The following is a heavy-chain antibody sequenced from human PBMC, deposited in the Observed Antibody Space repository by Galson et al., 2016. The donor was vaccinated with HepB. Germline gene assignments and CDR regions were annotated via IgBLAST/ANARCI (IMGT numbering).Heavy chain of an antibody. D-gene: IGHD6-19*01. CDR2: INTDGTST. V-gene: IGHV3-74*01. J-gene: IGHJ4*02. Sequence: SLRLSCAASGFTFSSYWMHWVRQAPGKGLVWVSRINTDGTSTFYADSVKGRFTISRDNAKNTLYLQMNSLRAEDTAVYYCVQEWLAPDYWGQGTLVTVSS. CDR3: VQEWLAPDY. CDR1: GFTFSSYW.